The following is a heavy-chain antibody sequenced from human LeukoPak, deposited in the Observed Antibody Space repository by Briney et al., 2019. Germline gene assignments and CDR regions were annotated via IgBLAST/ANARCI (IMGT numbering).Heavy chain of an antibody. D-gene: IGHD2-15*01. CDR1: GYTFTGYY. CDR2: IKPNSGGT. J-gene: IGHJ5*02. CDR3: ARGYCSVGSCYSGEFWFDP. V-gene: IGHV1-2*02. Sequence: ASVKVSCKASGYTFTGYYMHWVRQAPGQGLEWMGWIKPNSGGTNYAQKFQGRVPITRDTSISTAYMELSRLRSDDTAVYYCARGYCSVGSCYSGEFWFDPWGQGTLVTVSS.